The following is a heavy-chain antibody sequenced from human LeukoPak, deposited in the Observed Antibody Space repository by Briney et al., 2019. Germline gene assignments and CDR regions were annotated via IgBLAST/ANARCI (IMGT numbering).Heavy chain of an antibody. V-gene: IGHV4-30-4*08. CDR3: ARLGYNWNANWFDP. CDR2: IYYSGST. Sequence: SETLSLTCTVSGGSISSGDYYWSWIRQPPGKGLEWIGHIYYSGSTYYNPSLKSRVTISVDTSKNQFSLKLSSVTTADTAVYYCARLGYNWNANWFDPWGQGTLVTVSS. J-gene: IGHJ5*02. CDR1: GGSISSGDYY. D-gene: IGHD1-1*01.